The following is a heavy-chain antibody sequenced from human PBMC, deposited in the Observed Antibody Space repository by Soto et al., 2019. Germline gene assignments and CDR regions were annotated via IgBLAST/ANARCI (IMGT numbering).Heavy chain of an antibody. D-gene: IGHD1-1*01. J-gene: IGHJ4*02. Sequence: GSLRLSCVASGFSFSTCAMGWVRQAPGKGLEWVSLISPNSAATYYTDSVKGRFTISRDNSKNTLYLQMNSLRAEDTAIYNCATQDFRGATGTTWGQGTLVTVSS. CDR3: ATQDFRGATGTT. CDR2: ISPNSAAT. CDR1: GFSFSTCA. V-gene: IGHV3-23*01.